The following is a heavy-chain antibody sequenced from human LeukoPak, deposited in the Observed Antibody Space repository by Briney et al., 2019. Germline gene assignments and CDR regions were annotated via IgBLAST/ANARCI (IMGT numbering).Heavy chain of an antibody. J-gene: IGHJ4*02. D-gene: IGHD5-18*01. CDR1: GFTFSSYS. CDR2: ISHGSSRI. CDR3: ARDPGYSYAMDS. Sequence: WGSLRLSCAASGFTFSSYSMSWVRQAPGKGLEWISYISHGSSRIFYADFVEGRFTFSRDDAKNALYLQINSLRVEDTAVYYCARDPGYSYAMDSWGQGTLVIVSS. V-gene: IGHV3-48*01.